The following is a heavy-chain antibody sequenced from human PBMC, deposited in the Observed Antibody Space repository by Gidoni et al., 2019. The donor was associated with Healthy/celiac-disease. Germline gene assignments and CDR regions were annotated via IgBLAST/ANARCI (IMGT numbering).Heavy chain of an antibody. J-gene: IGHJ6*02. V-gene: IGHV4-31*03. CDR3: ARHVYRGGMDV. CDR1: GYSISGGNYY. D-gene: IGHD2-8*01. CDR2: IYYTGRT. Sequence: QVQLQESGPGLVKPSQTLSLPCTVSGYSISGGNYYWSWIRHHPGKGLEWIGYIYYTGRTYYNPSRKRRFTISVDTSKNQFSLNLTSATAADTAMYYCARHVYRGGMDVWGQGTPVTVSS.